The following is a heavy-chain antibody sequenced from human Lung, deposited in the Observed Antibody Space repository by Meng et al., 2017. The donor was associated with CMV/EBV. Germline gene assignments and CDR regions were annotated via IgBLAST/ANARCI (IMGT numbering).Heavy chain of an antibody. V-gene: IGHV3-53*01. Sequence: GGSXRLXCAASGFTVSSNYMSWVRQAPGKGLEWVSVIYSGGSTYYADSVKGRFTISRDNSKNTLYLQMNSLRAEDTAVYYCARVDYDFWSGFTYYFEYGGQGKXVTVSS. J-gene: IGHJ4*02. CDR3: ARVDYDFWSGFTYYFEY. CDR1: GFTVSSNY. D-gene: IGHD3-3*01. CDR2: IYSGGST.